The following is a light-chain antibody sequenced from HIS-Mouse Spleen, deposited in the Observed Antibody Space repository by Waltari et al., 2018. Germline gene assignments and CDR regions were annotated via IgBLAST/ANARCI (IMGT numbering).Light chain of an antibody. CDR2: EVS. CDR3: SSYAGSNNVV. CDR1: SSDVGGYNY. V-gene: IGLV2-8*01. Sequence: QSALTQPPSASGSPGQSVTISCTGTSSDVGGYNYVSWYQQHPGKAPKLMIYEVSTRPSGVPVRFSGSKSGNTASLTVSGLQAEDEADYYCSSYAGSNNVVFGGGTKLTVL. J-gene: IGLJ2*01.